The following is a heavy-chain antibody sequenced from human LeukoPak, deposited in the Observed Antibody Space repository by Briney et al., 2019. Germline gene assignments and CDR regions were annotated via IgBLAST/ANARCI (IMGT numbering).Heavy chain of an antibody. J-gene: IGHJ4*02. D-gene: IGHD4-11*01. V-gene: IGHV3-74*01. CDR1: EFSFNSYW. Sequence: GGSLRLSCAASEFSFNSYWMHWVRQAPGKGLVWVSRVNTDGSTTNYADSVKGRFTISRDNAKNTLYLQMNSLRAEDTAVYYCAKDHGRAYSNYYFDYWGQGTLVTVSS. CDR3: AKDHGRAYSNYYFDY. CDR2: VNTDGSTT.